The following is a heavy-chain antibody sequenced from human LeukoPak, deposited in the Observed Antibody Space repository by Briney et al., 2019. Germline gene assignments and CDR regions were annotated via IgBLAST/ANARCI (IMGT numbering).Heavy chain of an antibody. D-gene: IGHD4-11*01. CDR3: ARGGLPTYYYYMDV. J-gene: IGHJ6*03. CDR2: INPNSGGT. V-gene: IGHV1-2*02. CDR1: GYTFTGYY. Sequence: ASVKVSCKASGYTFTGYYMHWVRQAPGQGLEWMGWINPNSGGTNYAQKFQGRVTMTRDTSISTAYMDLSRLRSDDTAVYFCARGGLPTYYYYMDVWGKGTTVTVSS.